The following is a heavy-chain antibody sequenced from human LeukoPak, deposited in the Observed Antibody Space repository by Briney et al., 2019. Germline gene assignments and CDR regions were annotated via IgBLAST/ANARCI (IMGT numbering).Heavy chain of an antibody. D-gene: IGHD1-1*01. Sequence: ASVKVSCKASGYTFTSYGISWVRQAPGQGLEWMGWISAYNGNTNYAQKPQGRVTMTTDTSTSAAYMELRSLRSDDTAVYYCARDWNDDNYYYYYGMDVWGQGTTVTVSS. V-gene: IGHV1-18*01. J-gene: IGHJ6*02. CDR3: ARDWNDDNYYYYYGMDV. CDR2: ISAYNGNT. CDR1: GYTFTSYG.